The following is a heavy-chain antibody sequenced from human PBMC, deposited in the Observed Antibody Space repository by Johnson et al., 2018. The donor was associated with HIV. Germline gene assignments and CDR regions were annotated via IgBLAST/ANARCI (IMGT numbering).Heavy chain of an antibody. V-gene: IGHV3-20*04. CDR1: GFTFDDYD. CDR3: AREGGYSSSSGGNYPKLRSPAFDI. CDR2: INWNGGRP. J-gene: IGHJ3*02. D-gene: IGHD6-6*01. Sequence: VQLVESGGGVVRPGESLRLSCAASGFTFDDYDMKWVRQAPGTGLEWVSGINWNGGRPDYADSVKGRFTISRDNATKSLYLQMNSLRAEDTALYYCAREGGYSSSSGGNYPKLRSPAFDIWGQGTMVTVSS.